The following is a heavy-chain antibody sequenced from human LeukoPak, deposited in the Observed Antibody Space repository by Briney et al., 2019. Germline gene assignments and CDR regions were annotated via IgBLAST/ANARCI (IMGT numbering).Heavy chain of an antibody. D-gene: IGHD2-2*01. J-gene: IGHJ4*02. V-gene: IGHV3-11*01. Sequence: GGSLRLSCAASGFTFSDYYKSWIRQAPGKGLEWVSYISSSGSTIYYADSVKGRFTISRDNAKNSLYLQMNSLRAEDTAVYYCARDFVVVPAAVDYWGQGTLVTVSS. CDR1: GFTFSDYY. CDR3: ARDFVVVPAAVDY. CDR2: ISSSGSTI.